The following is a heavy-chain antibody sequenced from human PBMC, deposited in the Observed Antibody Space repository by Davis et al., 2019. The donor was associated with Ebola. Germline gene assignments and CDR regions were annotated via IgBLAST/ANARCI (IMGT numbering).Heavy chain of an antibody. V-gene: IGHV1-18*01. J-gene: IGHJ3*02. CDR3: ARVGRFLGGKTDALDI. Sequence: ASVKVSCKASGYTFTSYAMNWVRQAPGQGLEWMGWISGNNAYTDYSQNLQGRVHMTTDTSTSTAYMELRSLRSDDTAIYYCARVGRFLGGKTDALDIWGQGTMVTVSS. CDR2: ISGNNAYT. CDR1: GYTFTSYA. D-gene: IGHD3-3*01.